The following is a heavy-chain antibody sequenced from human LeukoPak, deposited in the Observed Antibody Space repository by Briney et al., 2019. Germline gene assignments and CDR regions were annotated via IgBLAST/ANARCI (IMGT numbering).Heavy chain of an antibody. Sequence: ASVKVSCKASGYTFTSYYMHWVRQAPGQGLEWMGIINPSGGSTSYAQKFQGRVTMTRDTSTSTVYMELNSLRAEDTAVYYCARDLRGYKDYWGQGTLVTVSS. CDR1: GYTFTSYY. CDR3: ARDLRGYKDY. CDR2: INPSGGST. D-gene: IGHD4-23*01. V-gene: IGHV1-46*01. J-gene: IGHJ4*02.